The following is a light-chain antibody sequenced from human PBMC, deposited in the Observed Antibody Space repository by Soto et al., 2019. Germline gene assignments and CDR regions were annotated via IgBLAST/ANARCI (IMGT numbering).Light chain of an antibody. V-gene: IGLV2-11*01. CDR2: DVS. Sequence: QSALTQPRSVSGSPGQSVTISCTGTSSDVAIYNYVSWYQHHPGKAPKPMIYDVSKRPSGVPDRFSGSKSGNTASLTISGLQADDEADYYCCSYVGSYVLFGGGTKLTVL. CDR1: SSDVAIYNY. J-gene: IGLJ2*01. CDR3: CSYVGSYVL.